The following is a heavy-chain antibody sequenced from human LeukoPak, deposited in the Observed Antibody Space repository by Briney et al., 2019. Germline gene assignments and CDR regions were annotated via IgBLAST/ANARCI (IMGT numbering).Heavy chain of an antibody. D-gene: IGHD6-13*01. Sequence: ASVKVSCKASGYSFTSYDINWVRQATGHGLEWMGWMNPNGGNTIYAQKFQGRVTMTSDTSISTAYMELSSLRSEDTAVYYCARGNGYVEGAAAGTTVMDLWGHGTTVTVSS. CDR3: ARGNGYVEGAAAGTTVMDL. CDR2: MNPNGGNT. V-gene: IGHV1-8*01. J-gene: IGHJ6*02. CDR1: GYSFTSYD.